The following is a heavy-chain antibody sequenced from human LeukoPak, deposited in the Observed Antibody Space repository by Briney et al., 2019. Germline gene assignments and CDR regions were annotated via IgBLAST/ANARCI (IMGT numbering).Heavy chain of an antibody. CDR1: GFTFSSYG. J-gene: IGHJ4*02. Sequence: QPGGSLRLSCAASGFTFSSYGMSWVRQAPGKGLEWVSAISGSGGSTYYADSVKGRFTISRDNSKNTLYLQMNSLRAEDTAVYYCAKHDYVWGSYRYFFDYWGQGTLVTVSS. CDR2: ISGSGGST. D-gene: IGHD3-16*02. V-gene: IGHV3-23*01. CDR3: AKHDYVWGSYRYFFDY.